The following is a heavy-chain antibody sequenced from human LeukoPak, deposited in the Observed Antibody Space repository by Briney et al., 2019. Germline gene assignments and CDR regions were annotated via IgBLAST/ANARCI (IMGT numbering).Heavy chain of an antibody. CDR3: AKVLGLYYYYYMDV. CDR2: IRYDGSNK. Sequence: GGSLRLSCAASGFTFSSYGMHWVRQAPGKGLEWVAFIRYDGSNKYYADSVKGRFTISRDNSKNTLYLQMNSLRAEDTAVYYCAKVLGLYYYYYMDVWGKGTTVTISS. CDR1: GFTFSSYG. V-gene: IGHV3-30*02. D-gene: IGHD2/OR15-2a*01. J-gene: IGHJ6*03.